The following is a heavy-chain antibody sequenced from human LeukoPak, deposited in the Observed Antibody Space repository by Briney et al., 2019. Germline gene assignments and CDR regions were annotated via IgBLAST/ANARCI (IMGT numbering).Heavy chain of an antibody. V-gene: IGHV3-21*04. Sequence: GGSLRLSCAASGFTFSSYSMNWVRQAPGKGLEWVSSISSSSSYIYYADSVKGRFTISRDNAENSLYLQMNSLRAEDTAVYYCVKGGGNVRRYFEYWGQGTLVTVSS. D-gene: IGHD4-23*01. CDR3: VKGGGNVRRYFEY. J-gene: IGHJ4*02. CDR2: ISSSSSYI. CDR1: GFTFSSYS.